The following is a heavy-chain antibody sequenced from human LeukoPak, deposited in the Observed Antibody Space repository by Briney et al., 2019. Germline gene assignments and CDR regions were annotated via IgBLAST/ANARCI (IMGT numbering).Heavy chain of an antibody. D-gene: IGHD2-2*01. CDR3: ARDDCSSTSCLNNWFDP. CDR1: GFTFSSYA. V-gene: IGHV3-30*01. Sequence: PGRSLRLSCAASGFTFSSYAMHWVRQAPGKGLEWVAVISYDGSNKYYADSVKGRFTISRDNSKNTLYLQMNSLRAEDTAVYYCARDDCSSTSCLNNWFDPWGQGTLVTVSS. J-gene: IGHJ5*02. CDR2: ISYDGSNK.